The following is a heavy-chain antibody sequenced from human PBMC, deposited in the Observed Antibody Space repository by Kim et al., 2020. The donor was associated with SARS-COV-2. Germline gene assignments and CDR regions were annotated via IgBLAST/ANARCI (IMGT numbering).Heavy chain of an antibody. V-gene: IGHV1-3*01. Sequence: TRDSQWYQARVTITRETSASTAYMELNSLGSEDTAVYYCARAGWVAGLDYWGQGTLVTVSS. CDR3: ARAGWVAGLDY. D-gene: IGHD6-19*01. CDR2: T. J-gene: IGHJ4*02.